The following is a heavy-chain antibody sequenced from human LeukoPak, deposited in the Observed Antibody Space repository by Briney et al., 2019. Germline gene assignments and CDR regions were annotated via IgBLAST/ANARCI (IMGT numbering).Heavy chain of an antibody. CDR1: GGSISSYY. Sequence: SETLSLTCTVSGGSISSYYWSWIRQPPGKGLEWIGYIYYSGSTNYNPSLKSRVTISVDTSKNQFSLKLSSVTAADTAVYYCARDYYDSSGYYLPFDYWGQGTLVTASS. CDR2: IYYSGST. D-gene: IGHD3-22*01. CDR3: ARDYYDSSGYYLPFDY. V-gene: IGHV4-59*01. J-gene: IGHJ4*02.